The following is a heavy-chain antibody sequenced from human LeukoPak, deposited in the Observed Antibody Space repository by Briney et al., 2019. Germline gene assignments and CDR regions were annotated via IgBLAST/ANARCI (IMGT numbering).Heavy chain of an antibody. D-gene: IGHD4-17*01. V-gene: IGHV3-73*01. J-gene: IGHJ2*01. CDR2: IRSKANSYAT. Sequence: PXGSLRLSCAASGFTFSGSAMHWVRQASGKRLEWVGRIRSKANSYATAYGASVKGRFTISRDDSKNTADLRMNSLKTEDTAVYYSTRGPYGDYYWYFDLWGRGTLVTVSS. CDR3: TRGPYGDYYWYFDL. CDR1: GFTFSGSA.